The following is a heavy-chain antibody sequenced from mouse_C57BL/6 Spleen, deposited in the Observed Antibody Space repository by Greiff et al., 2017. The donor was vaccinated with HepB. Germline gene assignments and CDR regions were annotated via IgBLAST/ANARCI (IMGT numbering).Heavy chain of an antibody. Sequence: QVQLKESGPGLVAPSQSLSITCTVSGFPLTSYGVDWVRQLPGKGLEWLGEIWGGGSTNYNSALLSRLSISKDNSKSQIFLKMNRLQTDDTAMYYYAKRSPYAMDYWGQGTSVTVSS. CDR2: IWGGGST. V-gene: IGHV2-9*01. CDR1: GFPLTSYG. J-gene: IGHJ4*01. CDR3: AKRSPYAMDY.